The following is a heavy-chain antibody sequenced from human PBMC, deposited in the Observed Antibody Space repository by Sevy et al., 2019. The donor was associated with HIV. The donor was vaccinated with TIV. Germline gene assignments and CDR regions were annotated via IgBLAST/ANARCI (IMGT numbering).Heavy chain of an antibody. V-gene: IGHV4-4*07. CDR2: IYISGST. Sequence: SETLSLTCTVSGGSISDYYWTWIRQPAGKGLEWLGRIYISGSTEYNPSLKSRVSMSLDTSKNTFSLKLTSMTAADTAVYYCARGPQSCNSVSCYSALSWGQGTLVTVSS. CDR1: GGSISDYY. D-gene: IGHD2-15*01. J-gene: IGHJ4*02. CDR3: ARGPQSCNSVSCYSALS.